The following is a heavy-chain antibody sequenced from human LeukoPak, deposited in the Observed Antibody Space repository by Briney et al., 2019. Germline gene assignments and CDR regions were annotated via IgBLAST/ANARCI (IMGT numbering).Heavy chain of an antibody. CDR2: VRYDESNE. D-gene: IGHD5-12*01. V-gene: IGHV3-30*02. CDR3: AKDSNSGYVSVGPDY. Sequence: RGGSLRLSCQTSGFVFSNYGMHWVRQAPGKGLEWVAFVRYDESNEYYADSVKGRFTISRDNSRNTLYLQMNSLRAEDTGVYSCAKDSNSGYVSVGPDYWGLGTLVTVSS. CDR1: GFVFSNYG. J-gene: IGHJ4*02.